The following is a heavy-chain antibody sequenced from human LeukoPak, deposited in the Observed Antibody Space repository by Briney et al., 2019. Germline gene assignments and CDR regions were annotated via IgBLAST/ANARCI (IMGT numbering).Heavy chain of an antibody. CDR1: GFTFGSYA. Sequence: GGSLRLSCAASGFTFGSYAMHWVRQAPGKGLEWVAVISYDGSNKYYADSVKGRFTISRDNSKNTLYLQMNSLRAEDTAVYYCARAPFSTVVAASDYWGQGTLVTVSS. CDR3: ARAPFSTVVAASDY. V-gene: IGHV3-30-3*01. D-gene: IGHD2-15*01. J-gene: IGHJ4*02. CDR2: ISYDGSNK.